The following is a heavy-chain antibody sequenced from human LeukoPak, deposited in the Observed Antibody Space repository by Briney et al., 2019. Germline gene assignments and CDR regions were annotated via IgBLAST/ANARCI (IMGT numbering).Heavy chain of an antibody. Sequence: SGPTLLNPTQTLMLTCTFSGFSLSTSGVGVGWIRQPPGKALEWLALIYWDDDKRYSPSLKSRLTITKDTSKNQVVLTMTNMDPVDTATYYCAHLYGDYVPFDYWGQGTLVTVSS. J-gene: IGHJ4*02. CDR1: GFSLSTSGVG. D-gene: IGHD4-17*01. CDR2: IYWDDDK. V-gene: IGHV2-5*02. CDR3: AHLYGDYVPFDY.